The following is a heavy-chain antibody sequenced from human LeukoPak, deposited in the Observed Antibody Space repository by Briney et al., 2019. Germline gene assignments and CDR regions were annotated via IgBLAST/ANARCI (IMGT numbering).Heavy chain of an antibody. CDR3: ARETYYYDSSGYLGDDAFDI. D-gene: IGHD3-22*01. V-gene: IGHV3-64*01. J-gene: IGHJ3*02. Sequence: GGSLRLSCAASGFTFSSYAMHWVRQAPGKGLECVSAISSNGGSTYYANSVKGRFTISRDNSKNTLYLQMGSLRAEDMAVYYCARETYYYDSSGYLGDDAFDIWGQGTMVTVSS. CDR2: ISSNGGST. CDR1: GFTFSSYA.